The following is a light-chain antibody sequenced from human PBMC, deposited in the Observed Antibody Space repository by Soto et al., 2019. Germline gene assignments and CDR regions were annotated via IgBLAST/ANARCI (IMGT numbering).Light chain of an antibody. J-gene: IGLJ3*02. Sequence: QPALTQPASVSGSPGQSITISCTGTSSDIGSYNLVSWYQQHPGKAPKVIIYEGNERPSGVSNRFSGSKSGNTASLTISGLQAEDEADYCCCSYAGSMTWVFGGGTKLTVL. CDR2: EGN. CDR3: CSYAGSMTWV. V-gene: IGLV2-23*01. CDR1: SSDIGSYNL.